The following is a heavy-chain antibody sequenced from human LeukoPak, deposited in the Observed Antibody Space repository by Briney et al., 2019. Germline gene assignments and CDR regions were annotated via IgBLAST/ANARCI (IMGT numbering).Heavy chain of an antibody. CDR1: GFTFSSYA. CDR2: ISGSGGST. Sequence: PGGSLRLSCAASGFTFSSYAMSWVRQAPGKGLEWVSAISGSGGSTYYADSVKGRFTISRDNSKNTLYLQMNSLRAEDTAVYYCAKDVYSYGYTYYFDYWGQGTLVTVSS. J-gene: IGHJ4*02. D-gene: IGHD5-18*01. V-gene: IGHV3-23*01. CDR3: AKDVYSYGYTYYFDY.